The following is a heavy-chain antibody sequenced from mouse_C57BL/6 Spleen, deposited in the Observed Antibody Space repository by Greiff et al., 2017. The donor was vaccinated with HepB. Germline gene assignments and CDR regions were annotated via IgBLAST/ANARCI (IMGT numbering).Heavy chain of an antibody. CDR1: GYTFTNYW. J-gene: IGHJ4*01. D-gene: IGHD2-4*01. CDR2: IYPGGGYT. V-gene: IGHV1-63*01. CDR3: ARGAYYDYDGDAMDY. Sequence: VQLQQSGAELVRPGTSVKMSCKASGYTFTNYWIGWAKQRPGHGLEWIGDIYPGGGYTNYNEKFKGKATLTADKSSSTAYMQFSSLTSEDSAIYYCARGAYYDYDGDAMDYWGQGTSVTVSS.